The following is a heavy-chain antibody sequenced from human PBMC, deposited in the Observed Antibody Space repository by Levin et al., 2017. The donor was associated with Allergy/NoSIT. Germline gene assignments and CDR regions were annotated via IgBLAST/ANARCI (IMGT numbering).Heavy chain of an antibody. CDR1: GFTFTTYV. J-gene: IGHJ4*02. CDR2: ITASGGST. D-gene: IGHD2-15*01. Sequence: RGESLKISCAASGFTFTTYVMSWVRRAPGKGLEWVSSITASGGSTYYADSVKGRFTISRDSSKNTLYLQMNSLKAEDTAVYYCAKRGYCTGGTCYHHFDYWGQGTLVTVSS. V-gene: IGHV3-23*01. CDR3: AKRGYCTGGTCYHHFDY.